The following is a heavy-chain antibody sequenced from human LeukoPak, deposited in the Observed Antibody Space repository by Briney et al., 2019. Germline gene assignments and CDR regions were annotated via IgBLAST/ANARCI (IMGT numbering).Heavy chain of an antibody. CDR3: ARDCLFRSSQDY. D-gene: IGHD3-9*01. CDR1: GVSISSYY. J-gene: IGHJ4*02. CDR2: IYTSGSN. Sequence: SETLSLTCTVSGVSISSYYLRWIRQPAGKGLEWVGRIYTSGSNNYNPSLKSRVTMSVDTSKNQFSLKLSSVTAADTAVYYCARDCLFRSSQDYWGQGTLVTVSS. V-gene: IGHV4-4*07.